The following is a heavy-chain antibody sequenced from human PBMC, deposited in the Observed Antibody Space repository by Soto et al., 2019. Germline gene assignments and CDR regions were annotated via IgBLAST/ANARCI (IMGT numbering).Heavy chain of an antibody. V-gene: IGHV6-1*01. Sequence: SQTLSLTCAISGDSVSSNSAAWNWIRQSPSRGLEWLGRTYYRSKWYNDYAVSVKSRITINPDTPKNQFSLQLNSVTPEDTAVYYCARTYLSIAAAGSLDYWGQGTLVTVSS. CDR1: GDSVSSNSAA. D-gene: IGHD6-13*01. CDR2: TYYRSKWYN. CDR3: ARTYLSIAAAGSLDY. J-gene: IGHJ4*02.